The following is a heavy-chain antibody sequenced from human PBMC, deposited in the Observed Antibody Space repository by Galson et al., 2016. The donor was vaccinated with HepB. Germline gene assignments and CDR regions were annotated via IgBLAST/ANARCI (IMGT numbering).Heavy chain of an antibody. Sequence: SLRLSCATSGFTFSRYWMSWVRQAPGQGLVWVAKIKQDGSENYYADSVKGRFTTSRDNAHNSLYLQMDSLRAEDSAIYCCTRDIERVGATLYFDYWGRGTLVTVSS. V-gene: IGHV3-7*01. D-gene: IGHD1-26*01. CDR1: GFTFSRYW. CDR2: IKQDGSEN. CDR3: TRDIERVGATLYFDY. J-gene: IGHJ4*02.